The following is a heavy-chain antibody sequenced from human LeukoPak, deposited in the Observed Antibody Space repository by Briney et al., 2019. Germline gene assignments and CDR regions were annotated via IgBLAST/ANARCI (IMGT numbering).Heavy chain of an antibody. CDR1: GFTFSDYY. J-gene: IGHJ1*01. V-gene: IGHV3-11*01. D-gene: IGHD2-21*02. Sequence: GGSLRLSCAASGFTFSDYYMSWIRQAPGKGLEWVSYISTSSTTIHYADSVKGRFTISRDNAKNSLYLEMNSLRPEDTAVYYCASAEGVAYCGGDCYSGDEYFLDWGQGTLVTVS. CDR3: ASAEGVAYCGGDCYSGDEYFLD. CDR2: ISTSSTTI.